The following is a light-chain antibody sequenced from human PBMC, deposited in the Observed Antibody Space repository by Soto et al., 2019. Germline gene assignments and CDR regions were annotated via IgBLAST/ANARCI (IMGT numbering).Light chain of an antibody. CDR3: QSYDSSLSGSGV. Sequence: QAVVTQPPSMSGAPGQRVTISCTGSSSNIGAGYDVHWYQQLPGTAPKLLIYGNSNRPSGVPDRFSGSKSGTSASLAITGLQAEDEADYYCQSYDSSLSGSGVFGTGTKVTVL. CDR2: GNS. V-gene: IGLV1-40*01. CDR1: SSNIGAGYD. J-gene: IGLJ1*01.